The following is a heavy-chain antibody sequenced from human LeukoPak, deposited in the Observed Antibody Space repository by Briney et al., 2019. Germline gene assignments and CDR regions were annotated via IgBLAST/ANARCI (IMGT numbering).Heavy chain of an antibody. CDR2: ISYSGNT. CDR1: GGSLSSSGYY. D-gene: IGHD3-22*01. Sequence: SETLSLTCSVSGGSLSSSGYYWGWLRPPPGKGLEWIGSISYSGNTYYNPSLRSPVTISVDTSKNQFSLKVASVTAADTAVYYCAAYYHDISGCFGWGQGTLVTVSS. J-gene: IGHJ4*02. CDR3: AAYYHDISGCFG. V-gene: IGHV4-39*01.